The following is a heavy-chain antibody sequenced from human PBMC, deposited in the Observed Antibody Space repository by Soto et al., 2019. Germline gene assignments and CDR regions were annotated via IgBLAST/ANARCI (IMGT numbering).Heavy chain of an antibody. D-gene: IGHD5-12*01. CDR1: GYTLTDYY. J-gene: IGHJ6*02. V-gene: IGHV1-2*02. CDR3: ARDGGVASVYGMDG. CDR2: INPNSGGT. Sequence: ASVKVSCKASGYTLTDYYIHWVRQAPGQGLEWLGWINPNSGGTNYAQKFRGRGTLSRDTSISTSYLELGRLTTDDTAVYYCARDGGVASVYGMDGSGQGTTVTVSS.